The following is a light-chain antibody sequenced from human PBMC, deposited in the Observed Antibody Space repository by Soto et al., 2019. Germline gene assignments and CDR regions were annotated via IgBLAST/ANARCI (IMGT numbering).Light chain of an antibody. CDR3: QTWGTGIQV. CDR1: SGDSSYA. CDR2: LNSAGSH. Sequence: QAVLTQSPSASASLGASVKLTCTLSSGDSSYAIAWHQQHPEKGPRYLMKLNSAGSHSKGDGIPDRFSGSSSGAERYLTISSLQSEDEADYYCQTWGTGIQVFGGGTKLTVL. J-gene: IGLJ2*01. V-gene: IGLV4-69*01.